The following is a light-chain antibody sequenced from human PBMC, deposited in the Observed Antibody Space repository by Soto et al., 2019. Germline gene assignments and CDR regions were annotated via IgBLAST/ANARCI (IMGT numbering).Light chain of an antibody. CDR2: DVS. CDR1: PSDVGGYNS. V-gene: IGLV2-8*01. J-gene: IGLJ1*01. CDR3: SSYTAGGTI. Sequence: QSALTQPPSASGSPGQSVTISCTGTPSDVGGYNSVSWYQQYPGKAPKLMIYDVSKRPSGVPDRFSGSKSGNTASLTVSGLQAEDEADYYCSSYTAGGTIFGTGTKVTVL.